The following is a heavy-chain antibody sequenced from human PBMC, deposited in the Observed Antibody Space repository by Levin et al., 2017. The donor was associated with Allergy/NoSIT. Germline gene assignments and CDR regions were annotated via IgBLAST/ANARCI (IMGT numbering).Heavy chain of an antibody. V-gene: IGHV5-51*04. CDR2: VYPADSEI. Sequence: GESLKISCKGSGYSFTSYWIGWVRQMPGKGLEWMGIVYPADSEIRYSPSVPGQVTISADKPISTAYLQWSSLKASDTATYYCARAPRGGAFDIWGPGTMVTVSS. J-gene: IGHJ3*02. CDR3: ARAPRGGAFDI. D-gene: IGHD3-16*01. CDR1: GYSFTSYW.